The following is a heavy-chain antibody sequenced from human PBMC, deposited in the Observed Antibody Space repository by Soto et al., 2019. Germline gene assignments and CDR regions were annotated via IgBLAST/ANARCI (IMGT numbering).Heavy chain of an antibody. CDR3: AREQGWAETAAAITGPPRPLYWFDP. Sequence: XATLSLTFTVSGGSISSYYWSWIRQPPGKGLEWIGYIYYSVSTNYNPSLKSRVTISVDTSKNQFSLKLSSVTAADTAVYYCAREQGWAETAAAITGPPRPLYWFDPWGQGTQVTVSS. CDR1: GGSISSYY. D-gene: IGHD2-2*02. CDR2: IYYSVST. J-gene: IGHJ5*02. V-gene: IGHV4-59*01.